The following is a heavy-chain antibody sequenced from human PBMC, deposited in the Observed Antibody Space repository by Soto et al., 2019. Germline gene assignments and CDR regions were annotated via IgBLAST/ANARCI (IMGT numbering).Heavy chain of an antibody. J-gene: IGHJ4*02. V-gene: IGHV3-23*01. CDR3: SKGAWLDY. D-gene: IGHD5-12*01. Sequence: EVQLLESGGGLVQPGASLRLSCAASGFTFTTFDMSLARQAPGKGLEWVSVVRGRDGSTSYADSLKGRFTISKDSSKNTLYLQMTSLRAEDTALYYCSKGAWLDYWGQGTLVTVSS. CDR2: VRGRDGST. CDR1: GFTFTTFD.